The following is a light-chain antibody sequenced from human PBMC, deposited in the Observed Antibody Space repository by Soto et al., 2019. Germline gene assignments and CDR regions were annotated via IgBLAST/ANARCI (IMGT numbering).Light chain of an antibody. J-gene: IGKJ1*01. Sequence: DLQMTQSPSSLSPSVGDRVTISCRASQSVSRNLNWYQQKPGKVPKLLIYAASTLQSGVPSRFSGSGSGTDFTLTISSLQPEDVATYYCQKYNSAPRTFGQGTKVDI. CDR3: QKYNSAPRT. CDR1: QSVSRN. V-gene: IGKV1-27*01. CDR2: AAS.